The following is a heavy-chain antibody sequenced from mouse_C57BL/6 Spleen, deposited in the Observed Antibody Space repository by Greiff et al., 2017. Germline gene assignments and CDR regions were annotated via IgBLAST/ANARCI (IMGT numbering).Heavy chain of an antibody. V-gene: IGHV1-82*01. CDR2: IYPGDGDT. CDR1: GYAFSSSW. D-gene: IGHD3-2*02. Sequence: LQESGPELVKPGASVKISCKASGYAFSSSWMNWVKQRPGKGLEWIGRIYPGDGDTNYNGKFKGKATLTADKSYSTAYMQLSSLTSEDSAVYFCARSGSGYPFAYWGQGTLVTVSA. J-gene: IGHJ3*01. CDR3: ARSGSGYPFAY.